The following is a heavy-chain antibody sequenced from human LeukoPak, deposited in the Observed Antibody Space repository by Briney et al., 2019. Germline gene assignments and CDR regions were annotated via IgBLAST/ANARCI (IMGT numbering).Heavy chain of an antibody. CDR2: IYNTGST. CDR1: GGSISSYY. CDR3: ARGRYFDY. J-gene: IGHJ4*02. V-gene: IGHV4-4*07. Sequence: PSETLSLTCTVSGGSISSYYWSWIRQPAGKGLGWIGRIYNTGSTSYNPSLNSRVTMSVDTSKNQFSLKLSSVTAADTAVYYCARGRYFDYWGQGTLVTVSS.